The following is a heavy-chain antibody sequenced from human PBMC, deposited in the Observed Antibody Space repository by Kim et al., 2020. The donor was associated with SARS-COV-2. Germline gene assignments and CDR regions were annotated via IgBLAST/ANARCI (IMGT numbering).Heavy chain of an antibody. V-gene: IGHV3-23*01. J-gene: IGHJ4*02. D-gene: IGHD3-16*02. CDR2: ISAGGAT. CDR3: AKDRSYPNDLFDF. Sequence: GGSLRLSCTASGFTLTNSAISWVRQATGKGLEWVSAISAGGATWYPDSVKGRFTIYRDNIWNTVFLQMSSLRVEDTAIYYCAKDRSYPNDLFDFWGQGT. CDR1: GFTLTNSA.